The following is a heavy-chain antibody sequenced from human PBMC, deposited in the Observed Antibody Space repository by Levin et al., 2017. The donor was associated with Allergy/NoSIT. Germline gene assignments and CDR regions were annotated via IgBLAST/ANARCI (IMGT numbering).Heavy chain of an antibody. CDR2: IIPIFGTA. CDR1: GGTFSSYA. CDR3: ARLPGSSWGGDWFDP. Sequence: RASVKVSCKASGGTFSSYAISWVRQAPGQGLEWMGGIIPIFGTANYAQKFQGRVTITADESTSTAYMELSSLRSEDTAVYYCARLPGSSWGGDWFDPWGQGTLVTVSS. V-gene: IGHV1-69*13. J-gene: IGHJ5*02. D-gene: IGHD6-13*01.